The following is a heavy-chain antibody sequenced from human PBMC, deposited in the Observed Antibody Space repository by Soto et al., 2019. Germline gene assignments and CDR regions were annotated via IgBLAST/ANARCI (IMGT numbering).Heavy chain of an antibody. CDR1: GFSLSTSGVG. CDR3: AHRHRRDMDQGVTYGSSFDI. CDR2: IYWDDDK. D-gene: IGHD3-10*01. Sequence: ASGPTLVNPTQTLTLTCTFSGFSLSTSGVGVGWIRQPPGKALEWLALIYWDDDKRYSPSLKSRLTITKDTSKNQVVLTMTNMDPVDTATYYCAHRHRRDMDQGVTYGSSFDILGQGTMVTVSS. V-gene: IGHV2-5*02. J-gene: IGHJ3*02.